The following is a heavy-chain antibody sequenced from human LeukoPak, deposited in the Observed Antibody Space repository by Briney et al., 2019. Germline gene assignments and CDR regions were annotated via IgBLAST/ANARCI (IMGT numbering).Heavy chain of an antibody. CDR3: ARDLHSSGWYYFDY. CDR1: GASINNYS. V-gene: IGHV4-59*01. D-gene: IGHD6-19*01. Sequence: PSETLSLTCTVSGASINNYSWSWIRQPPGKGLEWIGYIYYSGTTTYNPSLKSRVTMSVDTSKNQFSLKLSSVTAADTAVYYCARDLHSSGWYYFDYWGQGTLVTVSS. J-gene: IGHJ4*02. CDR2: IYYSGTT.